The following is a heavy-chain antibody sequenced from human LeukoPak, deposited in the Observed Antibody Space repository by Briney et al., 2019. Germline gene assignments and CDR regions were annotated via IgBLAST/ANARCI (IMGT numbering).Heavy chain of an antibody. CDR3: ARVRYSDSSVLTRKRSYYFDY. CDR1: GGSISSYD. CDR2: ISTSGST. J-gene: IGHJ4*02. V-gene: IGHV4-4*07. Sequence: SDTLSLTCTVCGGSISSYDWSWTRQHAGKGLESIGHISTSGSTNYNPSLKSRVTMAVDTSKNQFSLKLSSVTAADTAVYYCARVRYSDSSVLTRKRSYYFDYWGQGTLVTVSS. D-gene: IGHD3-22*01.